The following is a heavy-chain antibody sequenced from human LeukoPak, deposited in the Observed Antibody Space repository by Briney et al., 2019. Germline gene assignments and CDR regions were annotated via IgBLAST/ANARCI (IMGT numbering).Heavy chain of an antibody. CDR1: GFTFSSYA. CDR3: AKDPRMGWYAGCYFDY. CDR2: ISGSGGST. D-gene: IGHD6-19*01. Sequence: GASLRLSCAASGFTFSSYAMSWVRQAPGKGLEWVSAISGSGGSTYYADSVKGRFTISRDNSENTLYLQMNSLRAEDTAVYYCAKDPRMGWYAGCYFDYWGQGTLVTVSS. J-gene: IGHJ4*02. V-gene: IGHV3-23*01.